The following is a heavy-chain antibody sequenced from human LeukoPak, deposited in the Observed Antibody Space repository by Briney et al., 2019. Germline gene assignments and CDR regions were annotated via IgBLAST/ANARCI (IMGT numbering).Heavy chain of an antibody. D-gene: IGHD3-10*01. CDR2: ISSSSSYI. CDR3: ARDRVGLWFGESYYYYYGMDV. V-gene: IGHV3-21*01. Sequence: PGGSLRLSCAASGFTFSSYSMNWVRQALGKGLEWVSSISSSSSYIYYAVSVKGRFTISRDNAKNSLYLQMNSLRAEDTAVYYCARDRVGLWFGESYYYYYGMDVWGKGTTVTVSS. J-gene: IGHJ6*04. CDR1: GFTFSSYS.